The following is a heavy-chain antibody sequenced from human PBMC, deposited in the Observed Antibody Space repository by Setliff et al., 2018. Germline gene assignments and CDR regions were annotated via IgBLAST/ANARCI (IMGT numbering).Heavy chain of an antibody. CDR2: IYPADSDT. V-gene: IGHV5-51*01. Sequence: GESLKISCKGSGYRFSNYWIGWVRQMPGKGLEWTGIIYPADSDTRYSPSFQGQVTISADKSISTAYVQWRSLKASDTAMYYCARVGTAGGYYFDFWGQGALVTVSS. CDR3: ARVGTAGGYYFDF. D-gene: IGHD2-15*01. J-gene: IGHJ4*02. CDR1: GYRFSNYW.